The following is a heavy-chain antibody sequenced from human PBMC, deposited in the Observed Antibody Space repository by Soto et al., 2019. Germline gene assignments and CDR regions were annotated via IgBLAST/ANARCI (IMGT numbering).Heavy chain of an antibody. D-gene: IGHD5-18*01. CDR1: GGSISSSSYY. Sequence: QLQLQESGPGLVKPSETLSLTCTVSGGSISSSSYYWGWIRQPPGKGLEWIGSIYYSGSTYYNPSLKSRVTISVDTSKNQFSLKLSSVTAADTAVYYCARQTYSYGQYYYYMDVWGKGTTVTVSS. V-gene: IGHV4-39*01. J-gene: IGHJ6*03. CDR2: IYYSGST. CDR3: ARQTYSYGQYYYYMDV.